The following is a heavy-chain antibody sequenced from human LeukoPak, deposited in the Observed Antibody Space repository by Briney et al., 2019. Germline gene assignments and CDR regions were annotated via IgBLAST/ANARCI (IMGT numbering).Heavy chain of an antibody. CDR1: GFTFSNYA. CDR2: RSYDGSNK. CDR3: ARDPGPYGDYMDV. V-gene: IGHV3-30*04. Sequence: GGSLRLSCAASGFTFSNYAMHWVRQAPGKGLEWVAVRSYDGSNKYYADSVKGRLTISRDNSKNTLYLQMNSLRVEDTAVYYCARDPGPYGDYMDVWGKGTTVTVSS. J-gene: IGHJ6*03. D-gene: IGHD1-1*01.